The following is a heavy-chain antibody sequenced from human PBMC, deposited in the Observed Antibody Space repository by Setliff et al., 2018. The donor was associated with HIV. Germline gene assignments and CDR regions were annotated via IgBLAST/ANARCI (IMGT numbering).Heavy chain of an antibody. CDR3: AREQYHFVVDYYYYYGMDV. V-gene: IGHV4-61*09. D-gene: IGHD2-15*01. CDR1: GGSISSGSYY. CDR2: IYSSGST. J-gene: IGHJ6*02. Sequence: SETLSLTCTVSGGSISSGSYYWSWIRQPAGKGLEWIGHIYSSGSTNYNPSLKSRVTISADTSKNQFSLNLSSVTAADTAVYYCAREQYHFVVDYYYYYGMDVWGQGNTVTVSS.